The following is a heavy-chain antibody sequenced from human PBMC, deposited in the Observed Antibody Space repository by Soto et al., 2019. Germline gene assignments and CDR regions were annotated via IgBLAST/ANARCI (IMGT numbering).Heavy chain of an antibody. J-gene: IGHJ4*02. D-gene: IGHD2-15*01. V-gene: IGHV4-4*02. CDR2: IWHTGRP. Sequence: QLQLRESGPGLVQPSGTLSLTCDVSGDSLTNNHWWSWVRQAPGKGLEWIGEIWHTGRPNYNPSLKSRFAISIDKSKNQFSLKLSSVTAPDTAVYYCVRDSRTGCSSINCYMHWGQGTLVTVSS. CDR3: VRDSRTGCSSINCYMH. CDR1: GDSLTNNHW.